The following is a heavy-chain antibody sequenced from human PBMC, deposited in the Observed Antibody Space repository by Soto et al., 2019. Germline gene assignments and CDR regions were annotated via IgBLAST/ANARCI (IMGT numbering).Heavy chain of an antibody. CDR3: ARTVLCFGEFRYYYYGMDV. D-gene: IGHD3-10*01. CDR1: GYSFTSYW. V-gene: IGHV5-51*01. CDR2: IYPGDSDT. J-gene: IGHJ6*02. Sequence: GESLKISCKGSGYSFTSYWIGWVRQMPGKGLEWMGIIYPGDSDTRYSPSFQGQVTISADKSISTAYLQWSSLKASDTAMYYCARTVLCFGEFRYYYYGMDVWGQGTTVTVSS.